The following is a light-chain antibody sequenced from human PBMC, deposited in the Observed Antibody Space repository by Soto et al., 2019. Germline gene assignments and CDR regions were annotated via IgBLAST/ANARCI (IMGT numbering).Light chain of an antibody. J-gene: IGKJ1*01. CDR2: RAS. CDR1: QNIYSN. CDR3: LQYHNLWA. V-gene: IGKV3-15*01. Sequence: IVMTQSPATLSVSPGERATFSCSASQNIYSNIAWYQQRPGQAPRLLIYRASTRATGVPARFSGSGSGTEFTLTISSLQSEDFAVYSCLQYHNLWAFGQGTKV.